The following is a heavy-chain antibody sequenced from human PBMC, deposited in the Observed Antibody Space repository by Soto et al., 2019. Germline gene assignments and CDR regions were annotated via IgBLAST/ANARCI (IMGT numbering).Heavy chain of an antibody. CDR1: GLSLSTSGEA. D-gene: IGHD3-10*01. J-gene: IGHJ5*02. CDR3: AHYVSASPAGWFDP. Sequence: QITFKESGPTLVKPTQTLTLTCSFSGLSLSTSGEAVGWIRQPPGKALEWLALIYWDDDKFFNPTLKTRLTITKDTSKNQVVLTLTNMYPVDTATYSCAHYVSASPAGWFDPWGQGVLVTVSS. V-gene: IGHV2-5*02. CDR2: IYWDDDK.